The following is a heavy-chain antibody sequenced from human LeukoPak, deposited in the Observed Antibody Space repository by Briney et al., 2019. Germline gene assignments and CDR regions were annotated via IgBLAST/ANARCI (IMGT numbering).Heavy chain of an antibody. D-gene: IGHD1-26*01. Sequence: SETLSLTCSVSGYSISSGYYWGWIRQPPGKGLEWIGSMYHSGTTYYNPSLKSRVTLSVDTSKNQFSLKLNSVTAADTAMYYCAKSGGYGLIDYWGQGTLVTVSS. CDR1: GYSISSGYY. CDR3: AKSGGYGLIDY. CDR2: MYHSGTT. V-gene: IGHV4-38-2*02. J-gene: IGHJ4*02.